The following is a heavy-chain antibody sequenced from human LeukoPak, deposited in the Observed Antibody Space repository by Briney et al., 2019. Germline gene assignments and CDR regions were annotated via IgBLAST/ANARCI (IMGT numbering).Heavy chain of an antibody. CDR3: ARGTTYGDYVGGSEYFDY. J-gene: IGHJ4*02. V-gene: IGHV4-39*07. D-gene: IGHD3-16*01. CDR2: IYYSGNT. Sequence: PSETLSLTCTVSGGSVTTSSYFWAWIRQAPGRGLQWIASIYYSGNTYYNPSLKSRVTISEDTSKNQFSLKLSSVTAADTAVYYCARGTTYGDYVGGSEYFDYWGQGTLVTVSS. CDR1: GGSVTTSSYF.